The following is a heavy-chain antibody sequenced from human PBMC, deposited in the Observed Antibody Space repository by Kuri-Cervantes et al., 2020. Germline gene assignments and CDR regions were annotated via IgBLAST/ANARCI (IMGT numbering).Heavy chain of an antibody. CDR1: GFTFSSYA. Sequence: GESLKISCAASGFTFSSYAMHWVRQAPGKGLEWVAVISYDGSNKYYADSVKGRFTISRDNSKNTLYLQMNSLRAEDTAVYYCAKDGPPAASWTPDYWGQGILVTVSS. D-gene: IGHD3/OR15-3a*01. CDR3: AKDGPPAASWTPDY. J-gene: IGHJ4*02. V-gene: IGHV3-30*04. CDR2: ISYDGSNK.